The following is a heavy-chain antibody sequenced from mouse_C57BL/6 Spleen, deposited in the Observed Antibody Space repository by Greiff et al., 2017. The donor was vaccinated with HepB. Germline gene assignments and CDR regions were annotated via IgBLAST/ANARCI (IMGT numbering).Heavy chain of an antibody. CDR1: GYTFTSYT. V-gene: IGHV1-4*01. J-gene: IGHJ4*01. Sequence: VQLQESGAELARPGASVKMSCKASGYTFTSYTMHWVKQRPGQGLEWIGYINPSSGYTKYNQKFKDKATLTADKSSSTAYMQLSSLTSEDSAVYYCARGEGNYEGAMDYWGQGTSVTVSS. D-gene: IGHD2-1*01. CDR2: INPSSGYT. CDR3: ARGEGNYEGAMDY.